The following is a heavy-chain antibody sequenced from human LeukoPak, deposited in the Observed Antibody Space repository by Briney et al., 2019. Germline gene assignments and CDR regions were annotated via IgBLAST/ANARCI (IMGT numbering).Heavy chain of an antibody. V-gene: IGHV1-18*04. J-gene: IGHJ6*04. Sequence: ASVKVSCKASGYTFTSYGISWVRQAPGQGLEWMGWISAYNGNTNYAQKLQGRVIMTTDTSTSTAYMELRSLRSDDTAVYYCARVGERDYYYGMDVWGKGTTVTVSS. D-gene: IGHD3-10*01. CDR3: ARVGERDYYYGMDV. CDR2: ISAYNGNT. CDR1: GYTFTSYG.